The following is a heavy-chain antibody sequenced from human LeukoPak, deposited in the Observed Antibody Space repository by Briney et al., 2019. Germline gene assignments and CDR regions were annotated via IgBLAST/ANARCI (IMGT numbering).Heavy chain of an antibody. CDR2: IYYSGST. CDR3: ARRGGHYDILTGYSYYYYGMDV. J-gene: IGHJ6*02. V-gene: IGHV4-59*08. Sequence: KPSETLSLTCTVSGGSISSYYWSRIRQPPGKGLEWIGYIYYSGSTNYNPSLKSRVTISVDTSENQFSLKLSSVTAADTAVYYCARRGGHYDILTGYSYYYYGMDVWGQGTTVTVSS. D-gene: IGHD3-9*01. CDR1: GGSISSYY.